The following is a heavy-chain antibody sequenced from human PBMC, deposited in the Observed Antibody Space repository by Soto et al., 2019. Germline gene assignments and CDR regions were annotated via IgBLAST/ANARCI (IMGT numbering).Heavy chain of an antibody. J-gene: IGHJ6*02. CDR2: IYYSGST. D-gene: IGHD3-10*01. Sequence: QVQLQESGPGLVKPSQTLSLTCTVSGGSISSGSYYWSWIRQHPGKGLEWIGYIYYSGSTYYNPSLKSRVTISVARSTSQVSLKVSSVTAADTAVYYCATRTDYSSGSGSLGGMDVWGQGTTVTVSS. V-gene: IGHV4-31*03. CDR3: ATRTDYSSGSGSLGGMDV. CDR1: GGSISSGSYY.